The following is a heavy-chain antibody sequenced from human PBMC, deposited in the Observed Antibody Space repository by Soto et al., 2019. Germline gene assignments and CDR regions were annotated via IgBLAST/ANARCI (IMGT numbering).Heavy chain of an antibody. CDR1: GFTFNNKW. J-gene: IGHJ4*02. Sequence: GGSLRLSCTASGFTFNNKWMHWVRQAPGKGLVWLSRIDGAAATTNYADSVKGRFTISRDNAKNIVFLHVNGLTDEDTAVYYCARGGAMGVGYWGQGTLVTVSS. D-gene: IGHD1-26*01. V-gene: IGHV3-74*01. CDR2: IDGAAATT. CDR3: ARGGAMGVGY.